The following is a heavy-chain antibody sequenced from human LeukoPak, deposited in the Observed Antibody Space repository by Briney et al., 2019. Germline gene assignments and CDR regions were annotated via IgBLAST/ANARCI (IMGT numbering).Heavy chain of an antibody. CDR3: ARGGRWLSYYFDY. CDR1: GGSISSYY. Sequence: PSETLSLTCTVSGGSISSYYWSWIRQPPGKGLEWIGYIYYSGSTNYNPSLKSRVTISVDTSKNQFSLKLSSVTAADTAVYYCARGGRWLSYYFDYWGQGTLVTVSS. CDR2: IYYSGST. D-gene: IGHD3-9*01. J-gene: IGHJ4*02. V-gene: IGHV4-59*01.